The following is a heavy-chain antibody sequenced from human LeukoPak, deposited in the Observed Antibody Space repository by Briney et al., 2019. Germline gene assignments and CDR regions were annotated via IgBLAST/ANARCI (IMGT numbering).Heavy chain of an antibody. D-gene: IGHD1-14*01. Sequence: GGSLRLSCAASGFTFSTYAMSWVRQAPGEGLQWVSGISNSGDSTYYLESVKGRFTISRDNSKDTLHLQMSSLRAEDTALYYCVKDRCDRATCPEVWGQGTLVTVSS. CDR3: VKDRCDRATCPEV. J-gene: IGHJ4*02. CDR2: ISNSGDST. V-gene: IGHV3-23*01. CDR1: GFTFSTYA.